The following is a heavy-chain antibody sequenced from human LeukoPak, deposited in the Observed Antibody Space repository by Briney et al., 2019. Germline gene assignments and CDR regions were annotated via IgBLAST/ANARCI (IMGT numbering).Heavy chain of an antibody. CDR1: GFTFSSYE. V-gene: IGHV3-48*03. Sequence: GGSLRLSCAASGFTFSSYEMHWVRQPPGKGLEWVSYISSSDSTIYYADSVKGRFTISRDNSKNTLYLQMNSLRAEDTAVYYCAKENGAAWGQGTLVTVSS. CDR2: ISSSDSTI. D-gene: IGHD1-26*01. J-gene: IGHJ5*02. CDR3: AKENGAA.